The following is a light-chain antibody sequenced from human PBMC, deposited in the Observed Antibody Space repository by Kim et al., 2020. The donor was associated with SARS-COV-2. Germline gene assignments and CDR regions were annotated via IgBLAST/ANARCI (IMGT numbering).Light chain of an antibody. V-gene: IGLV3-19*01. J-gene: IGLJ2*01. CDR1: SLRSYY. CDR2: GKN. CDR3: NSRDSNDNVV. Sequence: SSELTQDPAVSVALVQIVRITCQGDSLRSYYATWYQQKPGQAPILVIYGKNNRPSGIPDRFSGSSSGNTASLTITGTQAGDEADYYCNSRDSNDNVVFGGGTQLTVL.